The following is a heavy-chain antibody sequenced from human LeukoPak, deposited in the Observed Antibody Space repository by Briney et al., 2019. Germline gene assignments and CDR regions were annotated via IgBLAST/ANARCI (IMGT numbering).Heavy chain of an antibody. D-gene: IGHD2-21*02. CDR1: GFTFSSYA. Sequence: GGSLRLSCAASGFTFSSYAMSWVRQAPGKGLEWVSATSGSGGSTYYADSVKGRFTISRDNSKNTLYLQMNSLRAEDTAVYYCAKGVGVVVVTAKVFDIWGQGTMVTVPS. V-gene: IGHV3-23*01. CDR2: TSGSGGST. J-gene: IGHJ3*02. CDR3: AKGVGVVVVTAKVFDI.